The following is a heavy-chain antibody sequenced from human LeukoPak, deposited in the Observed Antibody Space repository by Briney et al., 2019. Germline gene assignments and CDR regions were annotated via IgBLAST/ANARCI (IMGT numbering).Heavy chain of an antibody. CDR3: ARHVTISGPYDASDI. Sequence: SETLSLTCTVSGDSISSYYWSWIRQPLGKGLEWIGYIYYSGGTDYNPSLKSRVTISVDTSKNQFSLKLRSVTAADTAVYYCARHVTISGPYDASDIWGQGTMVTVSP. V-gene: IGHV4-59*08. J-gene: IGHJ3*02. CDR2: IYYSGGT. CDR1: GDSISSYY. D-gene: IGHD5-24*01.